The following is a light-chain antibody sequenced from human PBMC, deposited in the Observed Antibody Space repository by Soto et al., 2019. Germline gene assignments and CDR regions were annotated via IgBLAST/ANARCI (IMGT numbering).Light chain of an antibody. CDR3: QQYYSTPL. V-gene: IGKV4-1*01. CDR1: QSVLYSSNNKNY. Sequence: DIVMTQSPDSLAVSLGERATINCKSSQSVLYSSNNKNYLAWYQQKPGQPPKLLIYWASTRESGVPDRFSGSGSGTDFTLTISSLQAEDVAVYYCQQYYSTPLLGGGTKVEIK. CDR2: WAS. J-gene: IGKJ4*01.